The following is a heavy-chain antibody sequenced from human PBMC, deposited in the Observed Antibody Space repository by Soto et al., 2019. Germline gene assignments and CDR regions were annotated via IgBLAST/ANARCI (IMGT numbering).Heavy chain of an antibody. CDR1: GFTFSSYG. D-gene: IGHD1-26*01. J-gene: IGHJ3*02. CDR2: ISYDGSNK. Sequence: GGSLRLSCAASGFTFSSYGMHWVRQAPGKGLEWVAVISYDGSNKYYADSVKGRFTISRDNSKNTLYLQMNSLRAGDTAVYYCARRGVGASIAIDIPGQATSVTVSS. CDR3: ARRGVGASIAIDI. V-gene: IGHV3-30*03.